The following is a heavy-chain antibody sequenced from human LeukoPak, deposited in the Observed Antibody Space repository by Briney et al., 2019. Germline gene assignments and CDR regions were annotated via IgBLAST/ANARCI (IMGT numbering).Heavy chain of an antibody. CDR1: GFTFSSYS. CDR2: ISSSSSYI. Sequence: GGSLRLSCAASGFTFSSYSMTWVRQAPGKGLEWVSSISSSSSYIYYADSVKGRFTISRGNAKNSLYLQMNSLRAEDTAVYYCARELSGTTDWFDPWGQGTLVTVSS. J-gene: IGHJ5*02. D-gene: IGHD1-7*01. CDR3: ARELSGTTDWFDP. V-gene: IGHV3-21*01.